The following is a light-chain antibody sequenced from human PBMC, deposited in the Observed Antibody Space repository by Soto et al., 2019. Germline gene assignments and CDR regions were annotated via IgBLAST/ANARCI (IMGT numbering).Light chain of an antibody. CDR3: VVWDDSLKGVV. V-gene: IGLV1-44*01. J-gene: IGLJ3*02. CDR1: SSNIGNNP. CDR2: GND. Sequence: QSVLTQPPSASGTPGQRVTISCSGSSSNIGNNPVSWYQHLPGSTPRPLIYGNDLRPSGVPDRFSASKSGTSASLAISGLQSEDEADYYCVVWDDSLKGVVFGGGTKLTVL.